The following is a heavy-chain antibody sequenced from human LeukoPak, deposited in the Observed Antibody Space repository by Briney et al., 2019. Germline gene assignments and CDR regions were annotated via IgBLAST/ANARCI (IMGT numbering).Heavy chain of an antibody. J-gene: IGHJ4*02. V-gene: IGHV3-23*01. D-gene: IGHD3-22*01. CDR3: AKDITPYYDSSGYYHDY. CDR2: IIVSGDST. CDR1: GFTFTNYA. Sequence: GGSLRLSCAASGFTFTNYAMSWVRQAPGKGLDWVSVIIVSGDSTNYADSVKGRFNISRDNSKNTLFLQMSSLRAEDTAVYYCAKDITPYYDSSGYYHDYWGQGTLVTVSS.